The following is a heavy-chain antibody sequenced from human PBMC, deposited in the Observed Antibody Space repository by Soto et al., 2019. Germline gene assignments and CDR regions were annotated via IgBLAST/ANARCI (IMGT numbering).Heavy chain of an antibody. CDR1: GGSISSGGYY. CDR2: IYYSGGT. CDR3: ARGHHSGYDHFDY. J-gene: IGHJ4*02. D-gene: IGHD5-12*01. Sequence: SETLSLTCTVSGGSISSGGYYWSWIRQHPGKGLEWIGYIYYSGGTYYNPSLKSRVTISVDTSENQFSLKLSSVTAADTAVYHCARGHHSGYDHFDYWGQGILVTVSS. V-gene: IGHV4-31*03.